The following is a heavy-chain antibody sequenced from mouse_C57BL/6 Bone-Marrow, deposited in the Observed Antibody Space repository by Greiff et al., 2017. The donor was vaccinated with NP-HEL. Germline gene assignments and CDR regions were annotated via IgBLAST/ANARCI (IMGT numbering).Heavy chain of an antibody. CDR3: ARSRIITTVVATPFDY. V-gene: IGHV1-80*01. CDR1: GYAFSSYW. CDR2: IYPGDGDT. J-gene: IGHJ2*01. D-gene: IGHD1-1*01. Sequence: VKVVESGAELVKPGASVKISCKASGYAFSSYWMNWVKQRPGKGLEWIGQIYPGDGDTNYNGKFKGKATLTADKSSSTAYMQLSSLTSEDSAVYFCARSRIITTVVATPFDYWGQGTTLTVSS.